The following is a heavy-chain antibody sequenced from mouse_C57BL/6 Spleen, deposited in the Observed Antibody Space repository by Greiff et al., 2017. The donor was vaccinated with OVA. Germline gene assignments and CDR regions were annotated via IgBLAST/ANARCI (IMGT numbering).Heavy chain of an antibody. CDR2: IDPSDSYT. V-gene: IGHV1-50*01. J-gene: IGHJ3*01. D-gene: IGHD2-2*01. CDR1: GYTFTSYW. CDR3: ARLEGYDEGFAY. Sequence: QVQLKESGPELVKPGASVKISCKASGYTFTSYWMQWVKQRPGQGLEWIGEIDPSDSYTNYNQKFKGKATLTVDTSSSTAYMQLSSLTSEDSAVYYCARLEGYDEGFAYWGQGTLVTVSA.